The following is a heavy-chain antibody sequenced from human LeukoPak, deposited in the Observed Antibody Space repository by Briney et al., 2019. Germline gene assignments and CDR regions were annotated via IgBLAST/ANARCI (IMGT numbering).Heavy chain of an antibody. J-gene: IGHJ4*02. CDR3: ARDAAPYYYDSSGWLDY. Sequence: GGSLRLSCAASGFTFSSYGMHWVRQAPGKGLEWVAVMWYDGSNKYYADSVKGRFTISRDNSKNTLYLQMNSLRAEDTAVYYCARDAAPYYYDSSGWLDYWGQGTLVTVSS. CDR1: GFTFSSYG. V-gene: IGHV3-33*01. CDR2: MWYDGSNK. D-gene: IGHD3-22*01.